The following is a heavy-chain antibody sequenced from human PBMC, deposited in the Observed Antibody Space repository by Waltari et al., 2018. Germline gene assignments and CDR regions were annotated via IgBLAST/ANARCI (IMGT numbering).Heavy chain of an antibody. CDR1: GGSISSYY. CDR3: ARRDGSGSYYKG. V-gene: IGHV4-59*01. J-gene: IGHJ4*02. CDR2: IYYSGST. D-gene: IGHD3-10*01. Sequence: QVQLQESGPGLVKPSETLSLTCTVSGGSISSYYWSGIRQPPGKGLEWIGYIYYSGSTNYNPSLKSRVTISVDTSKNQFSLKLSSVTAADTAVYYCARRDGSGSYYKGWGQGTLVTVSS.